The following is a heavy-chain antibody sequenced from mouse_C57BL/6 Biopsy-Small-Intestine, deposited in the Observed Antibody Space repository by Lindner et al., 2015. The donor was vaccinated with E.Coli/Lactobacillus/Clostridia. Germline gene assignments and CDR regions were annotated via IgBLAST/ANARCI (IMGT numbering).Heavy chain of an antibody. CDR2: INPYNGDT. Sequence: VQLQESGPELVKPWGFSRRYPARSSGYSFTGYFMNWVMQSHGKSLEWIGRINPYNGDTFYNQKFKGKATLTVDKSSSTAHMELRSLTSEDSAVYYCARLTTVVAFDYWGQGTTLTVSS. V-gene: IGHV1-20*01. D-gene: IGHD1-1*01. J-gene: IGHJ2*01. CDR1: GYSFTGYF. CDR3: ARLTTVVAFDY.